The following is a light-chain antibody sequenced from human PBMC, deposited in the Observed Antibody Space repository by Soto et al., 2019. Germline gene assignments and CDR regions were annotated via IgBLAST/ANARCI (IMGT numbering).Light chain of an antibody. J-gene: IGLJ3*02. CDR3: CSYAGSYTLV. CDR1: SNDVGAYNY. V-gene: IGLV2-11*01. Sequence: QSALTQPRSVSGSPGQSVTISCTGTSNDVGAYNYVSWYQQHPGKVPKLMIYDVSRRPSGVPDRFSGSKSGNTASLTISGLQADDEADYYCCSYAGSYTLVFGAGTKLTVL. CDR2: DVS.